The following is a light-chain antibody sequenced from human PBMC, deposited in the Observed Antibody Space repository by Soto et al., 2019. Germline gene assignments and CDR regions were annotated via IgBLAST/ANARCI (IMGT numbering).Light chain of an antibody. Sequence: ETALTHYPGNLSLSPGEEATLSCRASQSVDSNYLAWYQQKPGQTPRLIIYGASGRADGIPHRFSGSGFGTDFTLTISRVEPEDFAVYYCQQYGTPRSVTFGQGTRLEIK. J-gene: IGKJ5*01. CDR1: QSVDSNY. CDR2: GAS. CDR3: QQYGTPRSVT. V-gene: IGKV3-20*01.